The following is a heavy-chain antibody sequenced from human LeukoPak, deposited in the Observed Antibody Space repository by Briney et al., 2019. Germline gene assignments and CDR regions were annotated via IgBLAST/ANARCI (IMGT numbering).Heavy chain of an antibody. V-gene: IGHV4-59*01. D-gene: IGHD6-13*01. CDR3: ARSPEGIAAAGTYYYYYGMDV. J-gene: IGHJ6*02. Sequence: SETLSLTCTVSGGSISSYYWSWIRQPPGKGLERIGYIYYSGSTNYNPSLKSRVTISVDTSKNQFSLKLSSVTAADTAVYYCARSPEGIAAAGTYYYYYGMDVWGQGTTVTVSS. CDR2: IYYSGST. CDR1: GGSISSYY.